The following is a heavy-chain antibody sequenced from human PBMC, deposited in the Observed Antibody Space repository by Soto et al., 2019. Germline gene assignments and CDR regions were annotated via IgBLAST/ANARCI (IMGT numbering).Heavy chain of an antibody. CDR3: ARGPTPLFAH. D-gene: IGHD2-15*01. CDR1: GYGFYGYW. Sequence: PGESLKISCKGSGYGFYGYWIGWVRQMPGKGLEWMGIIYPDDSNTRYSPSFQGQVTISADKSITTAYLQWSSLKASDTAMYYCARGPTPLFAHSGQGTLVTVSS. J-gene: IGHJ4*02. V-gene: IGHV5-51*01. CDR2: IYPDDSNT.